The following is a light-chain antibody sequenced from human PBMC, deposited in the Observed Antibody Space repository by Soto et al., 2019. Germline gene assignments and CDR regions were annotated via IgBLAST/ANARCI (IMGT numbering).Light chain of an antibody. CDR2: DVS. CDR3: SSYTSSSTLYVV. J-gene: IGLJ2*01. V-gene: IGLV2-14*01. CDR1: SSYVGGYNY. Sequence: QSALTQPASVSGSPGQSITISCTGTSSYVGGYNYVSWYQQHPGKAPKLMIYDVSNRPSGVSNRFSGSKSGNTASLTISGLQAEDEADYSCSSYTSSSTLYVVFGGGTQLTVL.